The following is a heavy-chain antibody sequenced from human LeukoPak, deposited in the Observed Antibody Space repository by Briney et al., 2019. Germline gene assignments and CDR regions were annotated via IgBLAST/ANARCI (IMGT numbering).Heavy chain of an antibody. J-gene: IGHJ5*02. Sequence: PSETLSLTCTVSGGSISSYYWSWIRQPAGKGLEWIGRIYTSGSANYNPSLKSRVTMSVDTSKNQFSLKLSSVTAADTAVYYCARDVFSGAYSWFDHWGQGTLVTVSS. CDR3: ARDVFSGAYSWFDH. CDR1: GGSISSYY. CDR2: IYTSGSA. D-gene: IGHD1-26*01. V-gene: IGHV4-4*07.